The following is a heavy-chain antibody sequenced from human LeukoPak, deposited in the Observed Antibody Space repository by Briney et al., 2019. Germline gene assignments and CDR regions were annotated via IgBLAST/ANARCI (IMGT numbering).Heavy chain of an antibody. CDR1: GFTFSSYW. D-gene: IGHD3-16*01. Sequence: PGGSLRLSCVASGFTFSSYWMTWVRQAPGKVLEWVANINKDGSANEDSVKGRFTISRDNAKNSLYLQMNSLRVEDTAVYYCARDPYDFSGGYAYGAFDMWGQGTMVTVSS. CDR3: ARDPYDFSGGYAYGAFDM. J-gene: IGHJ3*02. V-gene: IGHV3-7*01. CDR2: INKDGSA.